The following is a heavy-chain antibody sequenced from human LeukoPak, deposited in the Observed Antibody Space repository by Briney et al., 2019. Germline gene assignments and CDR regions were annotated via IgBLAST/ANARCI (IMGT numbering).Heavy chain of an antibody. CDR3: ARVKGSYDFWSGYYVY. CDR2: MNPNSGNT. D-gene: IGHD3-3*01. V-gene: IGHV1-8*03. J-gene: IGHJ4*02. Sequence: GASVKVSCKASGYTFTSYDINWVRQATGQGLEWMGWMNPNSGNTGYAQKFQGRVTITRNTSISTAYMELSSLRSEDTAVYYCARVKGSYDFWSGYYVYWGQGTLVTVSS. CDR1: GYTFTSYD.